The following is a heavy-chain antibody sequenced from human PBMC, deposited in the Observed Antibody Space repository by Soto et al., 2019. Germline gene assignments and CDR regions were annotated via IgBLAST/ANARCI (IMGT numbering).Heavy chain of an antibody. CDR3: ASDLVGASDSYGLDV. CDR1: GFTVSSNY. D-gene: IGHD1-26*01. CDR2: IYSGGST. J-gene: IGHJ6*02. Sequence: GGSLRLSCAASGFTVSSNYMSWVRQAPGKGLEWVSVIYSGGSTYYADSVKGRFTISRDNSKNTLYLQMNSLRAEDTAVYYCASDLVGASDSYGLDVWGQGTPVTVSS. V-gene: IGHV3-53*01.